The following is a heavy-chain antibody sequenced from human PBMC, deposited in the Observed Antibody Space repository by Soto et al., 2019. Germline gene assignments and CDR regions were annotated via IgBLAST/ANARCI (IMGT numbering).Heavy chain of an antibody. CDR1: GFTFSSYA. Sequence: PGGSLRLSCAASGFTFSSYAMHWVRQAPGKGLEYVSAISSNGGSTYYANSVKGRFTISRDNSKNTLYLQMGSLRAEDMAVYYCARVPGYCSGGSCSTYYMDVWGKGTTVTVSS. CDR2: ISSNGGST. CDR3: ARVPGYCSGGSCSTYYMDV. D-gene: IGHD2-15*01. V-gene: IGHV3-64*01. J-gene: IGHJ6*03.